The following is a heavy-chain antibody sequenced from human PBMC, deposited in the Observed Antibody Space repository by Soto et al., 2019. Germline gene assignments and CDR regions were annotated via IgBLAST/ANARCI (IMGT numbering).Heavy chain of an antibody. CDR1: GFTFSSYS. J-gene: IGHJ6*02. Sequence: PGGSLRLSCAASGFTFSSYSMNWVRQAPGKGLEWVSYISSSGSTIYYADSVKGRFTISRDNAKNSLYLQMNSLRAEDTAVYYCARGFLNVVVPAAIRYHYYGMDVWGQGTTVTVSS. V-gene: IGHV3-48*04. CDR2: ISSSGSTI. D-gene: IGHD2-2*02. CDR3: ARGFLNVVVPAAIRYHYYGMDV.